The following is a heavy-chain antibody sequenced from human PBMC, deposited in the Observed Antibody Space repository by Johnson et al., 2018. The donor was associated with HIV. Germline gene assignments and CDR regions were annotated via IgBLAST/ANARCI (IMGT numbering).Heavy chain of an antibody. CDR2: IKQDGSEK. Sequence: VQLVESGGGLVQPGGSLRLSCAVSGLTFSSYWMSWVRQAPGKGLEWVANIKQDGSEKHYVDSVKGRFTISRDNAKNSLYLQMNSLRAEDTAVYYCSSGDAFDIWGQGTMVTVSS. V-gene: IGHV3-7*05. CDR1: GLTFSSYW. J-gene: IGHJ3*02. CDR3: SSGDAFDI.